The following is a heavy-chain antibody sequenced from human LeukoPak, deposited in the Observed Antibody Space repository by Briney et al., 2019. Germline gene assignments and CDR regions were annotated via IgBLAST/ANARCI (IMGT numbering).Heavy chain of an antibody. CDR1: GGTFSSYA. CDR3: ARGGRDGYNWFDP. Sequence: SVKVSCKASGGTFSSYAISWVRQAPGQGLEWMGGIIPIFGTANYAQKFQGRVTITADESTSTAYMELSSLRSEDTVVYYCARGGRDGYNWFDPWGQGTLVTVSS. J-gene: IGHJ5*02. D-gene: IGHD5-24*01. CDR2: IIPIFGTA. V-gene: IGHV1-69*13.